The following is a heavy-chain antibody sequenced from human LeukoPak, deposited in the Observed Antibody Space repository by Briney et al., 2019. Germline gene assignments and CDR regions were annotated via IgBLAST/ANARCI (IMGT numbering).Heavy chain of an antibody. V-gene: IGHV4-59*01. D-gene: IGHD4-17*01. Sequence: SETLSLTRTVSGGSISSYYWSWIRQPPRKGREWIGYIYYSGSTNYNPSLKSRVTISVDTSKNQFSLKLSSVTAADTAVYYCGRTMGSTVGYYYYYGMEVWGQGTTVTVSS. CDR2: IYYSGST. CDR3: GRTMGSTVGYYYYYGMEV. CDR1: GGSISSYY. J-gene: IGHJ6*02.